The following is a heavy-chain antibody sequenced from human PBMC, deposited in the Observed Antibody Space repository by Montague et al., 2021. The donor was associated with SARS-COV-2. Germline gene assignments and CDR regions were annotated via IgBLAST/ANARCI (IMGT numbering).Heavy chain of an antibody. J-gene: IGHJ6*02. V-gene: IGHV4-34*01. D-gene: IGHD3-3*01. CDR3: ARDPWRITIFGVVTRYGMDV. CDR1: GVSFSGYY. Sequence: SETLSLTCAVYGVSFSGYYWSWIRQAPGKGLEWIGKINHSGRTXXXPTXXXQVTISVDTSKNQFSLKLSSVTAADTAVYYCARDPWRITIFGVVTRYGMDVWGQGTTVTVSS. CDR2: INHSGRT.